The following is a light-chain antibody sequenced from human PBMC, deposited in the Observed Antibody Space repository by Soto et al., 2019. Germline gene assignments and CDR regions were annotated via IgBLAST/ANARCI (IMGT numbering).Light chain of an antibody. Sequence: IQLTQSPSTLSASVGDRVTITCRASQSVQTWLAWFQQKPGKAPKLLIYKATTLETGVPSRFSGSGSETEFTLTISSLQPDDFATYYCQQRTDRPPWTFGQGTKVDI. CDR3: QQRTDRPPWT. CDR2: KAT. J-gene: IGKJ1*01. CDR1: QSVQTW. V-gene: IGKV1-5*03.